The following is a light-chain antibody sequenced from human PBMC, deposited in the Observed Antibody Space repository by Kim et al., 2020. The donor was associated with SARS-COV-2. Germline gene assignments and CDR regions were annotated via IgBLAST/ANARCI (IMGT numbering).Light chain of an antibody. CDR2: HAF. CDR3: QQYNDWPLT. J-gene: IGKJ4*01. CDR1: QSVSTD. V-gene: IGKV3D-15*01. Sequence: LSPGERATLSCTASQSVSTDLAWYQQKPGQAPRLLIYHAFTRATGIPARISGSGSGTEFTLTISSLQSEDFAVYYCQQYNDWPLTFGGGTKVDIK.